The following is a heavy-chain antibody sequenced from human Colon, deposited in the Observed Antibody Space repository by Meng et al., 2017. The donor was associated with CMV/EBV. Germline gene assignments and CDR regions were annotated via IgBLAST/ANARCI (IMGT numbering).Heavy chain of an antibody. CDR3: ARWGFSGMFRASGRQAADWLDP. D-gene: IGHD3-10*01. Sequence: GESLKISCEASGFSCTRFWMAWVRQAPGKGLEWVASIRQGGGETYYGDSMKDRFTISRDNDNDSLFLQMSSLRVEDTAVYYCARWGFSGMFRASGRQAADWLDPWGRGTLVTVSS. J-gene: IGHJ5*02. CDR2: IRQGGGET. CDR1: GFSCTRFW. V-gene: IGHV3-7*01.